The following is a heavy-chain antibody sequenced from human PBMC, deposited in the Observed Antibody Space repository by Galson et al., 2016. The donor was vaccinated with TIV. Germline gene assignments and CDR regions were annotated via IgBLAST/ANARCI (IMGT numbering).Heavy chain of an antibody. V-gene: IGHV6-1*01. D-gene: IGHD3-10*01. CDR2: TYYRSKWYN. Sequence: CAISGDSVSSNRAAWNWIRQSPSRGPEWLGRTYYRSKWYNDYALSVKSRITINIDTSKNQVSLQLNSVTPEDTAVYYCARGPHPSHIVLRGPPPNWFDPWGQGILVTVSS. J-gene: IGHJ5*02. CDR1: GDSVSSNRAA. CDR3: ARGPHPSHIVLRGPPPNWFDP.